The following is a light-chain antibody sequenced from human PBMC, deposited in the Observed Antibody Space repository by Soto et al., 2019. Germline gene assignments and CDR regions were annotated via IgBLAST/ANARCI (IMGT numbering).Light chain of an antibody. Sequence: EIVLTQSPGTLSLSPGERATLSCRASQSVSANYLGWYQQKPGQAPRLLIYAASSRATGIPDRFSGSGSGTDFTLTISRLEPDDFAVYYCQQYGSSPQTFGQGTKLEIK. CDR3: QQYGSSPQT. CDR2: AAS. CDR1: QSVSANY. V-gene: IGKV3-20*01. J-gene: IGKJ2*01.